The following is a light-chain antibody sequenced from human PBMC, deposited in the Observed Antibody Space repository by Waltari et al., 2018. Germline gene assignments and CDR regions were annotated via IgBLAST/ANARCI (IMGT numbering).Light chain of an antibody. J-gene: IGKJ1*01. CDR3: QQNSAGPPT. Sequence: DTQMTQSPSSLSASVGDRVTIRCRASQNINNHLHWYQQTPGKGPKLLIDSASTVQDGVSSRFSGSGSGTYFTLTINNLQPEDLGTYYCQQNSAGPPTFGQGTKVEIK. CDR2: SAS. CDR1: QNINNH. V-gene: IGKV1-39*01.